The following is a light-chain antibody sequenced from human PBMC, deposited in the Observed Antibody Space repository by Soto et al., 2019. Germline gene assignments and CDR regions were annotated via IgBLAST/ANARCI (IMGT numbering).Light chain of an antibody. CDR2: LGS. J-gene: IGKJ1*01. Sequence: EIVMTQSRLSLPVTPGEPASISCRSSQSLLHSNGYDSLDWYLQKPGQSPQLLIYLGSNRASGVPARFSGSGSGTDFTLKISRVEADDVGVYYCMQALQSPPTFGQGTKVEIK. V-gene: IGKV2-28*01. CDR1: QSLLHSNGYDS. CDR3: MQALQSPPT.